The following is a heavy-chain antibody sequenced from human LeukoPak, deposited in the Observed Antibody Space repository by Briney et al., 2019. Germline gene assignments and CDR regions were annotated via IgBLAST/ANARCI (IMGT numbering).Heavy chain of an antibody. Sequence: SETLSLTCAVSGGYISSSNWWSWVRQTPGKGLEWIGEIDHIGRTTYNPSLKSRVTISVDTSKNQFSLRLTSVTASDTAVYYCARPVRCSATTCTGPFDYWGQGTLVTVSS. J-gene: IGHJ4*02. CDR2: IDHIGRT. V-gene: IGHV4-4*02. D-gene: IGHD6-19*01. CDR3: ARPVRCSATTCTGPFDY. CDR1: GGYISSSNW.